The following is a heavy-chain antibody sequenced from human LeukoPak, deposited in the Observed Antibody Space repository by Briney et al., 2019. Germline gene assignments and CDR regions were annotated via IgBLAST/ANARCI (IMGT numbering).Heavy chain of an antibody. CDR2: IKQDGSEK. CDR3: ARRPKMPRGFPESLGFFDY. Sequence: GGSLRLSCAASGFTFSSYSMNWVRQAPGKGLEWVANIKQDGSEKYYVDSVKGRFTISRDNAKNSLYLQMNSLRAEDTAVYYCARRPKMPRGFPESLGFFDYWGQGTLVTVSS. D-gene: IGHD3-22*01. V-gene: IGHV3-7*01. CDR1: GFTFSSYS. J-gene: IGHJ4*02.